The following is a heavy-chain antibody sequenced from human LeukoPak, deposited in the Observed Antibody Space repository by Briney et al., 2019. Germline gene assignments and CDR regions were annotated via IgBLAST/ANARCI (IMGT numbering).Heavy chain of an antibody. D-gene: IGHD4-23*01. CDR3: AKVLAVTSYGAKSVFDH. CDR2: IWYDGSNK. CDR1: GFTFSNYG. J-gene: IGHJ4*02. Sequence: GGSLRLSCAASGFTFSNYGMRWVRQAPGKGLEWVAFIWYDGSNKYYADSVKGPFTISRDNSKNTVYLQMNSLRAEDTAVYYCAKVLAVTSYGAKSVFDHWGQGTLVTVSS. V-gene: IGHV3-30*02.